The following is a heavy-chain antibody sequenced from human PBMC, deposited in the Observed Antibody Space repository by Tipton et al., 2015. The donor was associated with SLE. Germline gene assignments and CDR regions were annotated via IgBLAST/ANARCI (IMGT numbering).Heavy chain of an antibody. D-gene: IGHD3-9*01. CDR2: VHYSGST. CDR1: GGSISSSNW. Sequence: TLSLTCAVSGGSISSSNWWSWVRQPPGKGLEWIGSVHYSGSTYYSPSLESRGTISLDTSKKQFSLKLTSVTAADTAVYYCARLGYKGRYDSSTGYFDFDAMDVWGQGSTVTVSS. V-gene: IGHV4-4*02. J-gene: IGHJ6*02. CDR3: ARLGYKGRYDSSTGYFDFDAMDV.